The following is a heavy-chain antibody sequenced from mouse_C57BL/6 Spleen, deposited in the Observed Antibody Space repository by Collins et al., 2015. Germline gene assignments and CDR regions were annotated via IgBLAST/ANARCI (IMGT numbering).Heavy chain of an antibody. V-gene: IGHV4-1*01. J-gene: IGHJ3*01. D-gene: IGHD2-1*01. CDR3: ARQGYYGISAY. Sequence: VRRAPGKGLEWIGEINPDSSTINYAPSLKDKFIISRDNAKNTLYLQMSKVRSEDTALYYCARQGYYGISAYWGQGTLVTVSA. CDR2: INPDSSTI.